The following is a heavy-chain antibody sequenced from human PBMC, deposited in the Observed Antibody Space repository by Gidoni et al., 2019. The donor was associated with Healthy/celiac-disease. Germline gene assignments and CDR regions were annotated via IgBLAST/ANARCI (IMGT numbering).Heavy chain of an antibody. V-gene: IGHV3-33*01. CDR3: ARGGDGYIFDY. Sequence: QVQLVESGGGVVQPGRSLRLSCAASGFTFSSYGMHWVRQAPGKGLEWVAVIWYDGSNKYYADSVKGRFTISRDNSKNTLYLQMNSLRAEDTAVYYCARGGDGYIFDYWGQGTLVTVSS. J-gene: IGHJ4*02. CDR1: GFTFSSYG. D-gene: IGHD5-12*01. CDR2: IWYDGSNK.